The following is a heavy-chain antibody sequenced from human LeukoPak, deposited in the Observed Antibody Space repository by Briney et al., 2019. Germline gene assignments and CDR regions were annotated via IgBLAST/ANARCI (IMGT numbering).Heavy chain of an antibody. V-gene: IGHV3-23*01. D-gene: IGHD5-18*01. J-gene: IGHJ3*02. CDR3: AKDSWIQLWLRGAFDI. CDR1: GFTFSSYA. Sequence: GGSLRLSCAASGFTFSSYAMSWVRQAPGKGLEWVSAISGSGGSTYYADSVKGRFTISRDNSKNTLYLQMNSLRAEDTAVYYCAKDSWIQLWLRGAFDIWGQGTMVTVSS. CDR2: ISGSGGST.